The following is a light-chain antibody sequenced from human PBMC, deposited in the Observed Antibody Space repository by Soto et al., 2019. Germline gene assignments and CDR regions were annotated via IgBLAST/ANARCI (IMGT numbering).Light chain of an antibody. V-gene: IGLV1-47*01. CDR3: AAWDDSLSGRGV. CDR1: SSNIGSNY. CDR2: RNN. J-gene: IGLJ3*02. Sequence: QSVLTQPPSASGTPGQRVTISCSGSSSNIGSNYVYWYQQLPGTAPKLLIYRNNQRPSGFPARFSGSKSGTSASLAISGLRSEDEADYYCAAWDDSLSGRGVFGGGTKLTVL.